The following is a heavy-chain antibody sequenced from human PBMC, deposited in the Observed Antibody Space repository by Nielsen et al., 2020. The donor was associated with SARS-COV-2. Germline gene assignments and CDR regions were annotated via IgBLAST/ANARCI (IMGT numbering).Heavy chain of an antibody. CDR2: INAGNGNT. D-gene: IGHD6-13*01. J-gene: IGHJ6*02. V-gene: IGHV1-3*01. Sequence: ASVKVSCKASGYTFTSYAMHWVRQAPGQRLEWMRWINAGNGNTKYSQKFQGRVTITRDTSASTAYMELSSLRSEDTAVYYCARDHHLSSSWLYYYYGMDVWGQGTTVTVSS. CDR3: ARDHHLSSSWLYYYYGMDV. CDR1: GYTFTSYA.